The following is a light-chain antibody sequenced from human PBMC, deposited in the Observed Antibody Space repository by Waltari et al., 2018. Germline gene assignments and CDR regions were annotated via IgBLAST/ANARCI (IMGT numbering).Light chain of an antibody. CDR1: SSDVGGYYY. CDR3: SSYTSSSTYVV. J-gene: IGLJ2*01. Sequence: QSALTQPASVSGSPGQSLTISCTGTSSDVGGYYYVYWYQQHPGKAPKLMIYEVSNRPSGVSNRFSGSKSGNTASLTISGLQAEDEADYYCSSYTSSSTYVVFGGGTKLTVL. CDR2: EVS. V-gene: IGLV2-14*01.